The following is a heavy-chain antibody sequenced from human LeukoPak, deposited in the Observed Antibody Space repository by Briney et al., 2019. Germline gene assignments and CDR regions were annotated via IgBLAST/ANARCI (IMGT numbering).Heavy chain of an antibody. D-gene: IGHD6-6*01. CDR2: MNPNSGNT. CDR3: ARVSVAARPGWFDP. CDR1: GYTFTSYD. Sequence: GASVKVSCKASGYTFTSYDINWVRQATGQGLEWMGWMNPNSGNTGYAQKFQGRVTMTRNTSISTAYMELSSLRSEDTAVYYCARVSVAARPGWFDPWGQGTLVTVSS. V-gene: IGHV1-8*01. J-gene: IGHJ5*02.